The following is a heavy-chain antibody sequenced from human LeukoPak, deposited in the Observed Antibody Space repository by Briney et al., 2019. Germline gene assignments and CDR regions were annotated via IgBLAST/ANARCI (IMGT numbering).Heavy chain of an antibody. D-gene: IGHD3-10*02. Sequence: GGSLRLSCAASGFTFDDYGMSWVRQAPGKGLEGVSYISSSGSTIYYADSVKGRFTSSRDNAKNSLYLQMNSLRAEDTAVYYCAELGITMIGGVWGKGTTVTISS. J-gene: IGHJ6*04. CDR2: ISSSGSTI. CDR1: GFTFDDYG. V-gene: IGHV3-48*03. CDR3: AELGITMIGGV.